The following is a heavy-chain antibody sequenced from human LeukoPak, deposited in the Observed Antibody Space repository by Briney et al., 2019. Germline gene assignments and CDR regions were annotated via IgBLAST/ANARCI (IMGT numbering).Heavy chain of an antibody. CDR3: ARIRGLMNDAFDI. V-gene: IGHV1-69*05. D-gene: IGHD2-8*01. J-gene: IGHJ3*02. CDR1: GGTFSSYA. CDR2: IIPIFGTA. Sequence: GASVKVSCKASGGTFSSYAISWVRQAPGQGLEWMGGIIPIFGTANYAQKFQGRVTITTDESTSTAYMELSSLRSADTAVYYCARIRGLMNDAFDIWGQGTMVTVSS.